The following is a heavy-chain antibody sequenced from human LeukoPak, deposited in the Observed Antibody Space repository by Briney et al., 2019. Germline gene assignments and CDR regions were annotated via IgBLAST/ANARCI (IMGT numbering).Heavy chain of an antibody. V-gene: IGHV3-11*06. CDR2: ISSSSSYT. CDR1: GFTFSDYY. Sequence: PGGSLRLSCAASGFTFSDYYMSWIRQAPGKGLEWVSYISSSSSYTNYADSVKGRFTISRDNAKNSLYLQMNSLRAEDTAVYHCARVLGGKYWYLSSWGQGTLVTVSS. D-gene: IGHD2-8*02. J-gene: IGHJ5*02. CDR3: ARVLGGKYWYLSS.